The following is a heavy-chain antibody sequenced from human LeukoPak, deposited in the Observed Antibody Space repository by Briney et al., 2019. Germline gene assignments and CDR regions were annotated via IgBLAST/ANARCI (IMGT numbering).Heavy chain of an antibody. J-gene: IGHJ4*02. V-gene: IGHV4-59*12. CDR3: ARSRGWLQSHPLGY. CDR1: GGSISSYY. CDR2: IYYSGST. D-gene: IGHD5-24*01. Sequence: SETLSLTCTVSGGSISSYYWSWIRQPPGKGLEWIGYIYYSGSTNYNPSLKSRVTISVDTSKNQFSLKLSSVTAADTAVYYCARSRGWLQSHPLGYWGQGTLVTVSS.